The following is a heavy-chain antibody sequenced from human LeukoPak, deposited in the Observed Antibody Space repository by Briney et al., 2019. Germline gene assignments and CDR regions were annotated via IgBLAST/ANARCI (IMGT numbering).Heavy chain of an antibody. CDR2: FDPEDGET. J-gene: IGHJ4*02. Sequence: ASVKVSCKVSGYTLTELSMHWVRQAPGRGLEWMGGFDPEDGETIYAQKFQGRVTMTEDTSTDTAYMELSSLRSEDTAVYYCATGEAVVTPVDYWGQGTLVTVSS. CDR3: ATGEAVVTPVDY. V-gene: IGHV1-24*01. D-gene: IGHD4-23*01. CDR1: GYTLTELS.